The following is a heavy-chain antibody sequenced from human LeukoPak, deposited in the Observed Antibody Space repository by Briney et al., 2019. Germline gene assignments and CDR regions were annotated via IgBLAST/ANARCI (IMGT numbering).Heavy chain of an antibody. CDR3: ARARGVAAAVVDY. J-gene: IGHJ4*02. D-gene: IGHD6-13*01. V-gene: IGHV3-66*01. CDR2: IYSGGTT. Sequence: GGSLRLSGAASGFTVSSNCMSWVRQAPGKGLEWVSRIYSGGTTYYADSVEGRFTISRDNSKNTLYLQMNSLRDEDTAVYYCARARGVAAAVVDYWGQGTLVTVSS. CDR1: GFTVSSNC.